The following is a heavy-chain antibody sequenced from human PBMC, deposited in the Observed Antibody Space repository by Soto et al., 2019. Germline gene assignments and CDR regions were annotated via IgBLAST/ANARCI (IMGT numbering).Heavy chain of an antibody. V-gene: IGHV3-48*03. CDR1: GFTFSSYE. D-gene: IGHD2-15*01. CDR3: ARDPRYCSGGSCYSGWFAP. J-gene: IGHJ5*02. Sequence: EVQLVESGGGLVQPGGSLRLSCAASGFTFSSYEMNWVRQAPGKGLEWVSYISSSGSTIYYADSVKGRFTISRDNAKNSLYLQMNSLRAEDTTVYYCARDPRYCSGGSCYSGWFAPWGQGTLVTVSS. CDR2: ISSSGSTI.